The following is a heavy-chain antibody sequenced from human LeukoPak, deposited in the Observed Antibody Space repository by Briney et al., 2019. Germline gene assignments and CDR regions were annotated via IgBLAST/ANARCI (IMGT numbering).Heavy chain of an antibody. J-gene: IGHJ6*02. CDR1: GGTFSSYA. D-gene: IGHD3-3*01. CDR3: ARVGVAPYYYYYGMDV. V-gene: IGHV1-69*13. CDR2: ISAYNGNT. Sequence: SVKVSCKASGGTFSSYAISWVRQAPGQGLEWMGWISAYNGNTNYAQKFQGRVTITADESTSTAYMELSSLRSEDTAVYYCARVGVAPYYYYYGMDVWGQGTTVTVSS.